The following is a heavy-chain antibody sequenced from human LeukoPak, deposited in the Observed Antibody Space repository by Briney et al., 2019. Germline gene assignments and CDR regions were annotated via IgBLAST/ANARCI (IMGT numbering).Heavy chain of an antibody. CDR2: IWYDGSNK. D-gene: IGHD6-6*01. CDR1: GFTFSSYG. Sequence: GGSLRLSCAASGFTFSSYGMHWVRQAPGKGLEWVAVIWYDGSNKYYADSVKGRFTISRDNAKNPLYLQMNSLRAEDTAVYYCARGRPDVDIWGQGTMVTVSS. V-gene: IGHV3-33*01. CDR3: ARGRPDVDI. J-gene: IGHJ3*02.